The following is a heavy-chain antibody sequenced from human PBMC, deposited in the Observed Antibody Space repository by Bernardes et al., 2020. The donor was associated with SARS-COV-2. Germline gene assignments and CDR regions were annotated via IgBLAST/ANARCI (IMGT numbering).Heavy chain of an antibody. D-gene: IGHD3-3*01. J-gene: IGHJ5*01. CDR1: GISFSNYA. Sequence: GSLRLSCVASGISFSNYAMSWVRQAPGRGLEWVSVITGNGDITYYADSVKGRFTISRDNSKNTLYLQMNSLRAEDTAIYYCAKGSFGGVLGDGEPVLQKWTVALITIPINECKPLQGLSWG. V-gene: IGHV3-23*01. CDR2: ITGNGDIT. CDR3: AKGSFGGVLGDGEPVLQKWTVALITIPINECKPLQGLS.